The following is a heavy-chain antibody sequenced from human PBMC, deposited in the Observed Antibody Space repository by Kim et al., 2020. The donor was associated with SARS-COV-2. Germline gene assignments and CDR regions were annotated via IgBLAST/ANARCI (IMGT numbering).Heavy chain of an antibody. Sequence: GGSLRLSCAASGFIFDDYAMHWVRQAPGKGLEWVSLISGDGGSTYYADSVKGRFTISRDNSKNSLYLQMNSLRTEDTALYYCAKDKSVGFLFDAFDIWGQGTMVTVSS. J-gene: IGHJ3*02. CDR3: AKDKSVGFLFDAFDI. CDR1: GFIFDDYA. D-gene: IGHD3-3*02. CDR2: ISGDGGST. V-gene: IGHV3-43*02.